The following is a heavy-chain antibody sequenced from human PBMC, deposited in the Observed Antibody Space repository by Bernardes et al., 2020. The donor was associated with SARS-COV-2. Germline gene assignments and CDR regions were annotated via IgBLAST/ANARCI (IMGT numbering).Heavy chain of an antibody. V-gene: IGHV3-33*01. D-gene: IGHD1-1*01. J-gene: IGHJ6*02. CDR2: IWYDGSNK. CDR3: ARDGSPRYYYYGMDV. Sequence: GGSLRLSCAASGFTFSSYGMHWVRQAPGKGLEWVAVIWYDGSNKYYADSVKGRFTISRDNSKNTLYLQMNSLRAEDTAVYYCARDGSPRYYYYGMDVWGQGTTVTVSS. CDR1: GFTFSSYG.